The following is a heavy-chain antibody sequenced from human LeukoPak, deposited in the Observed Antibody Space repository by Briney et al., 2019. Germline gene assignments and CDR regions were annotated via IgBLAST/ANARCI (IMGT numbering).Heavy chain of an antibody. CDR1: GFTFSSYS. CDR3: ASSSMVRGKIDY. Sequence: GGSLRLSCAASGFTFSSYSMNWVRQAPGKGLEWVSSISSSSSYIYYADSVKGRFTISRDNAKTSLYLQMTSLRAEDTAVYYCASSSMVRGKIDYWGQGTLVTVSS. V-gene: IGHV3-21*01. CDR2: ISSSSSYI. J-gene: IGHJ4*02. D-gene: IGHD3-10*01.